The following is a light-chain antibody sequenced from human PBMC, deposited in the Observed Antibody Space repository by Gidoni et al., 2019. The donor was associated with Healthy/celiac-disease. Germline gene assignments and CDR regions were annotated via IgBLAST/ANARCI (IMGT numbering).Light chain of an antibody. CDR1: QSVSSSY. V-gene: IGKV3D-7*01. Sequence: PGERATLSCRPSQSVSSSYLTWYQQKPGQAPRLLIYGASTRPTSIPARFSGSGSGADFTLTISSLQPEDFAVYYCRQDYTLPSWTFGQGTKVEIK. CDR2: GAS. J-gene: IGKJ1*01. CDR3: RQDYTLPSWT.